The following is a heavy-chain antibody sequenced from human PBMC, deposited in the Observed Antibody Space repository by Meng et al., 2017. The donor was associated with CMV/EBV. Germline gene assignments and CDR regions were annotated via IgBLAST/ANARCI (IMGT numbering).Heavy chain of an antibody. D-gene: IGHD1-1*01. V-gene: IGHV3-43*01. Sequence: GESLKIPCAAPGFAFDDYTMHRVRQAPGKGLEWVSLISWDGGSTYYADSVKGRFTISRDNSKNSLYLQMNSLRTEDTALYYCAKEVFGTEGATYFDYWGQGTLVTVSS. CDR2: ISWDGGST. J-gene: IGHJ4*02. CDR3: AKEVFGTEGATYFDY. CDR1: GFAFDDYT.